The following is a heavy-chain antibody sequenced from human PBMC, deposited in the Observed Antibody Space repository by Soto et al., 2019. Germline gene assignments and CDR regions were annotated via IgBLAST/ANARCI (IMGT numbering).Heavy chain of an antibody. CDR1: GGSFSGYY. Sequence: QVQLQQWGAGLLKPSETLSLTCAVYGGSFSGYYWSWIRQPPGKGLEWIGEINHSGSTNYNPSLKRRGTIXVXTXXNQFSLKLSSVTAPDTAVYYCAREKPYSSSWYHDYWGQGTLVTVSS. V-gene: IGHV4-34*01. D-gene: IGHD6-13*01. CDR2: INHSGST. J-gene: IGHJ4*02. CDR3: AREKPYSSSWYHDY.